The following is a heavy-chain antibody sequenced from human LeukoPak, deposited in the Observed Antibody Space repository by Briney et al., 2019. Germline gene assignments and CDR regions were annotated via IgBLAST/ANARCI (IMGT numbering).Heavy chain of an antibody. CDR1: GFAFSSYG. J-gene: IGHJ6*02. V-gene: IGHV3-30*03. CDR2: ISYGGDNK. CDR3: ASSRGSSGWYGMDL. D-gene: IGHD6-19*01. Sequence: GGSLRLSCAASGFAFSSYGMHWVRQAPGKGLEWVAVISYGGDNKYYADSVKGRFTISRDNSKNTLYLQMNSLRAEDTAVYYCASSRGSSGWYGMDLWGQGTTVTVSS.